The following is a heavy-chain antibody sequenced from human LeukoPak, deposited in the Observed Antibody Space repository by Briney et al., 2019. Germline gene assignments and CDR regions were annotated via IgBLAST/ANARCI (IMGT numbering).Heavy chain of an antibody. CDR3: ATLYDSAGYYRTPNDS. CDR2: ISGSGGST. J-gene: IGHJ4*02. Sequence: PGGSLRLSCAASGFTFSSYAMSWVRQAPGKGLEWVSAISGSGGSTYYADSVKGRFTISRDNSKNTLYLQMNSLGPEDTAVYYCATLYDSAGYYRTPNDSWGQGTLVTVSS. D-gene: IGHD3-22*01. V-gene: IGHV3-23*01. CDR1: GFTFSSYA.